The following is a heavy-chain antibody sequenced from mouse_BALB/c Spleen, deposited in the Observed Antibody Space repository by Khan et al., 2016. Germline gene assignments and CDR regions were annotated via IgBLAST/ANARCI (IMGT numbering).Heavy chain of an antibody. CDR1: GFDFSRYW. Sequence: EVQLLESGGGLVQPGGSLKLSCAASGFDFSRYWMSWVRQAPGKGLEWIGEINPDSSTINYMPSLRDKFILSRDNAKDTLYLQMSKVRSEDTALYFCAGPFTTVFSYWGQGTLVTFSA. V-gene: IGHV4-1*02. CDR3: AGPFTTVFSY. J-gene: IGHJ3*01. CDR2: INPDSSTI. D-gene: IGHD1-1*01.